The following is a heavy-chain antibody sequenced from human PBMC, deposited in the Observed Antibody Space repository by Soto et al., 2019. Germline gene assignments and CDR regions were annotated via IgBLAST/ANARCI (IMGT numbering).Heavy chain of an antibody. Sequence: ASVKVSCKASGYTFTGYYMHWVRQAPGQGLEWMGWINPNSGGTNYAQKFQGWVTMTRDTSISTAYMELSRLRSDDTAVYYCARVHSRDYYYGMDVWGQGTTVTVSS. CDR3: ARVHSRDYYYGMDV. CDR2: INPNSGGT. CDR1: GYTFTGYY. J-gene: IGHJ6*02. V-gene: IGHV1-2*04. D-gene: IGHD6-13*01.